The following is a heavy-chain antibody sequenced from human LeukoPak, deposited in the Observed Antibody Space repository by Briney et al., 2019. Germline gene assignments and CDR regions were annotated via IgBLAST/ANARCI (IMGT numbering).Heavy chain of an antibody. J-gene: IGHJ4*02. CDR1: GFTFSSYA. Sequence: GGSLRLSCAASGFTFSSYAMTWVRQAPGKGLEWVSTFTYSGVNTYYADSVRGRFTISRDNSNNTLYLQLNSLRAEDTALYYCAKGPHSSGWHYFDYWGQGTLVTVSS. V-gene: IGHV3-23*01. CDR2: FTYSGVNT. CDR3: AKGPHSSGWHYFDY. D-gene: IGHD6-19*01.